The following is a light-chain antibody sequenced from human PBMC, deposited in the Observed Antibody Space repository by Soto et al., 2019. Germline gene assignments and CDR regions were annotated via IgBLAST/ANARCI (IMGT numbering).Light chain of an antibody. Sequence: EIVLTQSPDTLSLSPGERATLSCRASQSVSNLLAWYQQKPGQAPRLLIYDASKRATGVPARFSGSGSGTDFTLTISSLETEDFAVYYCQQRADWPPARTFGGGTKVDMK. J-gene: IGKJ4*01. CDR3: QQRADWPPART. CDR2: DAS. V-gene: IGKV3-11*01. CDR1: QSVSNL.